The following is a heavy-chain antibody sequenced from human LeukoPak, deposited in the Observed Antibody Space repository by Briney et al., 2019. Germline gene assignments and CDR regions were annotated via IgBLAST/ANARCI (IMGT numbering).Heavy chain of an antibody. Sequence: SETLSLTCTVSVGSISTYYWSWIRQPPGKGLEWIGYIYYSGSTNYNPSLKSRVTISVDTSKNQFSLKLSSVTAADTAVYYCARRGGDSFGAFDIWGQGTMVTVSS. CDR1: VGSISTYY. CDR3: ARRGGDSFGAFDI. D-gene: IGHD2-21*02. V-gene: IGHV4-59*01. J-gene: IGHJ3*02. CDR2: IYYSGST.